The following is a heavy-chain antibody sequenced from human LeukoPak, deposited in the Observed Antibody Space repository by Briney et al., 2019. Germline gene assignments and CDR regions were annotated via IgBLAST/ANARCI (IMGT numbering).Heavy chain of an antibody. CDR3: ASTIWFGESDAFDI. Sequence: GASVKVSCKASGYTFTSYGISWVRQAPGQGLEWMGWISAYNGNTNYAQKLQGRVTMTTDTSTSTAYMELRSLRSDDTAVYYCASTIWFGESDAFDIWGQGTMVTVSS. D-gene: IGHD3-10*01. CDR2: ISAYNGNT. V-gene: IGHV1-18*01. CDR1: GYTFTSYG. J-gene: IGHJ3*02.